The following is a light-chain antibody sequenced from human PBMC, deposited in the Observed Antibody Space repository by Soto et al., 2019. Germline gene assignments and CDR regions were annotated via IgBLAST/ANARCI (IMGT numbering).Light chain of an antibody. CDR3: QQYESTPPT. J-gene: IGKJ2*01. CDR1: QSVLYSSNNNNY. CDR2: WAS. V-gene: IGKV4-1*01. Sequence: IVMTQSQDSLAVSLGERATINCKSSQSVLYSSNNNNYLAWYQQRPGQPPKLLIYWASTRESGVPDRFSGSGSGTDFTLTITSLKAEDVAVYYCQQYESTPPTFGQGTKLEIK.